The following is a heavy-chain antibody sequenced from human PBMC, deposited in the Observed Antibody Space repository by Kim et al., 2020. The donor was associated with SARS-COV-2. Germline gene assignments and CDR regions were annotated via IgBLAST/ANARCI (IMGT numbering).Heavy chain of an antibody. CDR2: IFNTGGT. CDR3: ARGGGGGFQFDY. D-gene: IGHD2-15*01. V-gene: IGHV4-59*13. J-gene: IGHJ4*01. CDR1: GDSFSRSY. Sequence: SETLSLTCTVSGDSFSRSYWSWIRQPPGKGREWIGYIFNTGGTNYNPSIYNPSLKSRVTISIDTSNNQFFLVLNSVTAAHSAIYFCARGGGGGFQFDYWG.